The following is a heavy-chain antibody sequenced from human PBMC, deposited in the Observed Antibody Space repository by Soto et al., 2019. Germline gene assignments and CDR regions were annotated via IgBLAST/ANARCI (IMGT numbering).Heavy chain of an antibody. CDR1: GGSISSSSYY. CDR2: IYYSGST. J-gene: IGHJ5*02. V-gene: IGHV4-39*01. Sequence: SETLSLTCTVSGGSISSSSYYWGWIRQPPGKGLEWIGSIYYSGSTYYNPSLKSRVTISVDTSKNQFSLKLSSVTAADTAVYYCARDNADPDRKQYNWFAPWGQGTLVTVSS. D-gene: IGHD3-22*01. CDR3: ARDNADPDRKQYNWFAP.